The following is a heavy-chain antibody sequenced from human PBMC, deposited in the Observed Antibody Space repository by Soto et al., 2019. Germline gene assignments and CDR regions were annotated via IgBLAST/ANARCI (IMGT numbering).Heavy chain of an antibody. CDR1: GFTVSSNY. Sequence: GGSLRLSCAASGFTVSSNYMSWVRQAPGKGLEWVSVIYSGGSTYYADSVKGRFTISRDNSKNTLYLQMNSLRAEDTAVYYCARHSGYSSSWSDYWGQGTLVTVSS. D-gene: IGHD6-13*01. J-gene: IGHJ4*02. V-gene: IGHV3-53*01. CDR2: IYSGGST. CDR3: ARHSGYSSSWSDY.